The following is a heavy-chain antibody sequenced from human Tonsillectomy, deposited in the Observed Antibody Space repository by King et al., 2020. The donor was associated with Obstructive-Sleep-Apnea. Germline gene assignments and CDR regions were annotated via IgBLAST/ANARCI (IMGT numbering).Heavy chain of an antibody. Sequence: QLQESGPGLVKPSETLSLTCTVSGGSISSSSYYWGWIRQPPGKGLEWIGSIYYSGSTYYNPSLKSRVTISVDTSKNQFSLKLSSVTAADTAVYYCAREVGLDVWDWYFDLWGRGTLVTVSS. J-gene: IGHJ2*01. CDR2: IYYSGST. D-gene: IGHD3-16*01. V-gene: IGHV4-39*07. CDR1: GGSISSSSYY. CDR3: AREVGLDVWDWYFDL.